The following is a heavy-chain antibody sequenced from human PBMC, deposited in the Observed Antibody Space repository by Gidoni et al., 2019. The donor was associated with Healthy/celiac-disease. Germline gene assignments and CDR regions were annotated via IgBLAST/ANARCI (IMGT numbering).Heavy chain of an antibody. V-gene: IGHV1-24*01. CDR2: FDPEDGET. Sequence: QVQLVQPGAEVTKPGASVKVPCKVSGYTLTELSMHWARQAPGKGLEWMGGFDPEDGETIYAQKFQGRVTMTEDTSTDTAYMELSSLGSEDTAVYYCATGSYYYDSSGYFPFDYWGQGTLVTVSS. D-gene: IGHD3-22*01. CDR1: GYTLTELS. CDR3: ATGSYYYDSSGYFPFDY. J-gene: IGHJ4*02.